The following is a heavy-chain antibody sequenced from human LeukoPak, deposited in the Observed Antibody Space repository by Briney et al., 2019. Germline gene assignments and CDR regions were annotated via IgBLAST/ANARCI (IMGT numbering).Heavy chain of an antibody. D-gene: IGHD5-18*01. CDR3: AKDGLAMVLPAGMDV. V-gene: IGHV3-23*01. J-gene: IGHJ6*02. Sequence: QSGGSLRLSCAASGFTFSNSAMSWVRQAPGKGLEWVSGVSGSDDSTFYADSVKGRFIISRDNSKNTLYLQMNSLRAEDTAVYYCAKDGLAMVLPAGMDVWGQGTTVTVSS. CDR2: VSGSDDST. CDR1: GFTFSNSA.